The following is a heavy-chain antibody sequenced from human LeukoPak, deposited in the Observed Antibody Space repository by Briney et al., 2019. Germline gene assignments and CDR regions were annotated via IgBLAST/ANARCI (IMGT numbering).Heavy chain of an antibody. J-gene: IGHJ4*02. V-gene: IGHV4-38-2*02. CDR2: IYYSGST. CDR3: ARRVGAMSLFDY. CDR1: GYSISSGYY. Sequence: SETLSLTCTVSGYSISSGYYWGWIRQPPGKGLEWIGSIYYSGSTYYNPSLKSRVTISVDTSKNQFSLKLSSVTAADTAVYYCARRVGAMSLFDYWGQGTLVTVSS. D-gene: IGHD1-26*01.